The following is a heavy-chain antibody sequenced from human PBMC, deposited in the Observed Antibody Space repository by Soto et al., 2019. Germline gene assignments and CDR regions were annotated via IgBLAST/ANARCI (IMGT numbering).Heavy chain of an antibody. CDR2: IIPIFNST. J-gene: IGHJ4*02. CDR3: AREGRGKKAGYNGLVSLGY. D-gene: IGHD2-2*02. Sequence: QVQLVQSGAEVKPPGSSLKVSCTVSGSRFSNYVISWVRQAPGHGLEWLGRIIPIFNSTQYAQKFQGRVTITADKSTNTASLELSSLRSDDTAVYYCAREGRGKKAGYNGLVSLGYWGQGTLVTVSS. V-gene: IGHV1-69*06. CDR1: GSRFSNYV.